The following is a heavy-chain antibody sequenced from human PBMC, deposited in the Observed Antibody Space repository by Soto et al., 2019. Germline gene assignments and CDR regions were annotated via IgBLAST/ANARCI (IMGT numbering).Heavy chain of an antibody. CDR2: ISGSGGST. V-gene: IGHV3-23*01. CDR1: GFTFSSYA. J-gene: IGHJ6*02. Sequence: GGSLRLSCAASGFTFSSYAMSWVRQAPGKGLEWVSAISGSGGSTYYADSVKGRFTISRDNSKNTLYLQMNSLRAEDTAVYYCAKGDRREQQLVRGYYGMDVWGQGTTVTVSS. CDR3: AKGDRREQQLVRGYYGMDV. D-gene: IGHD6-13*01.